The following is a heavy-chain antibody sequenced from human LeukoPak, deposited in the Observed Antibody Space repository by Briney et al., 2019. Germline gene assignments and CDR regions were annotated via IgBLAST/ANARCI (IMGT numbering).Heavy chain of an antibody. V-gene: IGHV5-51*01. Sequence: GESLKISCKGSGYSFSSYWIGWVRQMPGKGLEWMGIIYPGDSDTRYSPSFQGQVTISVDKSIRTAYLQWSSLKASDTAIYYCARLALSSGSYSDYWGQGTLVTVSS. CDR2: IYPGDSDT. CDR3: ARLALSSGSYSDY. D-gene: IGHD1-26*01. J-gene: IGHJ4*02. CDR1: GYSFSSYW.